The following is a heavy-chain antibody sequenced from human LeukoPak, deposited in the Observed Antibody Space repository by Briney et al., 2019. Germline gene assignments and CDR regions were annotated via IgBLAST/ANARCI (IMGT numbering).Heavy chain of an antibody. Sequence: SGPTLLNPTQTLTLTCTFSGFSLSTRGGGVGWIRQPPGKALEWLSLIYWNDDKRYRPSLKSRLTITKDTSKKQVELTMTKMEPVDTATYYCAHSYDFWSGYPQGVYSGYDSDYFDYWGQGTLVTVSS. CDR3: AHSYDFWSGYPQGVYSGYDSDYFDY. D-gene: IGHD3-3*01. J-gene: IGHJ4*02. CDR2: IYWNDDK. CDR1: GFSLSTRGGG. V-gene: IGHV2-5*01.